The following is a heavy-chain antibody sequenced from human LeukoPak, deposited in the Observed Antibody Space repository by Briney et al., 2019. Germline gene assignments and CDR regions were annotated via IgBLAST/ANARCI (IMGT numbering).Heavy chain of an antibody. V-gene: IGHV4-59*02. CDR3: ARIHRYCSGGACYVLDN. D-gene: IGHD2-15*01. CDR2: VYYSGST. Sequence: SETLPLTCVVSGGSVSGYYWGWIRQPPGRGLEWIGYVYYSGSTNYNPSFKSRITISVDTSRNQFSLQLSSVTAADTAVYYCARIHRYCSGGACYVLDNWGQGTLVAVSS. J-gene: IGHJ4*02. CDR1: GGSVSGYY.